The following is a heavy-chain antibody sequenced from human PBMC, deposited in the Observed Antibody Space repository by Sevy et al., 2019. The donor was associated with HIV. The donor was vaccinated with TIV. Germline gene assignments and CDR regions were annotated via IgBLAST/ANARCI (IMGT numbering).Heavy chain of an antibody. CDR1: GFSFSIYW. CDR2: IKYNGREI. Sequence: GGSLRLSCEASGFSFSIYWMTWVRQAPGKGLEWVANIKYNGREIYYADSVKGRFTISRDNVNNSLYLHMDSLRAEDTAVYYWATEVRWTLDYWGQGIPVTVSS. D-gene: IGHD4-4*01. V-gene: IGHV3-7*03. J-gene: IGHJ4*02. CDR3: ATEVRWTLDY.